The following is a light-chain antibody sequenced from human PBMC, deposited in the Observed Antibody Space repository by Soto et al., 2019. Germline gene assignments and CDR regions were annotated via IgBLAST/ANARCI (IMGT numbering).Light chain of an antibody. Sequence: DIQMTQSPSSLSASVGDRVTITCRPSQDIRSDLAWYQQKAGKAPKRLIYTASSLQSGVPSRFSGSGSGTEFTLTISSLQPEDFATYYCLQHNSYPRTFGQGTKVEIK. V-gene: IGKV1-17*01. J-gene: IGKJ1*01. CDR1: QDIRSD. CDR3: LQHNSYPRT. CDR2: TAS.